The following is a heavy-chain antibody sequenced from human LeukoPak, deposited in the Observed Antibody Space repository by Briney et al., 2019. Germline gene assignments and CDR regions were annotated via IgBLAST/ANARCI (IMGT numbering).Heavy chain of an antibody. CDR3: ARDHDYGPCEGPAALDY. CDR2: ARPSGGST. D-gene: IGHD4-17*01. Sequence: GASVKGSCKALGYTFTDYCMHWVRQARGQGPEWMGVARPSGGSTTYAQKFQGRVTVTRDTSTSTVYMELTSLRSEDTAMYYCARDHDYGPCEGPAALDYWGQGTLVTVSS. V-gene: IGHV1-46*01. CDR1: GYTFTDYC. J-gene: IGHJ4*02.